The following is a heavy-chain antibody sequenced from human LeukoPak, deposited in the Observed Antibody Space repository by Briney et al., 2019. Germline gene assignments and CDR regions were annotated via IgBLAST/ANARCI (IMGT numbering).Heavy chain of an antibody. Sequence: RPGGSLRLSCAASEFTFDNYAMSWVRQAPGKGLEWVSVISGSGYYSYYADSVKGRFTVSRDNSKTTLYLQMNSLRADDTAVYYCAKGGPTGSNYFDFWGQGTLVTVSS. D-gene: IGHD1-26*01. CDR1: EFTFDNYA. V-gene: IGHV3-23*01. CDR2: ISGSGYYS. CDR3: AKGGPTGSNYFDF. J-gene: IGHJ4*02.